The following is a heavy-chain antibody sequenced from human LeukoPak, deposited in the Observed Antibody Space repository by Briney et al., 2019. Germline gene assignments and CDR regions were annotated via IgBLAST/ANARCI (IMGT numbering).Heavy chain of an antibody. V-gene: IGHV4-59*08. D-gene: IGHD3/OR15-3a*01. Sequence: SETLSLTCTVSGGSISSYYWNWIRQPPGKGLEWIGYIYYSGSTNYNPSPKSRVTISVDTSKNQFSLKLSSVTAADTAVYYCAKGGTWTIYYFDYWGQGTLVTVSS. CDR3: AKGGTWTIYYFDY. J-gene: IGHJ4*02. CDR1: GGSISSYY. CDR2: IYYSGST.